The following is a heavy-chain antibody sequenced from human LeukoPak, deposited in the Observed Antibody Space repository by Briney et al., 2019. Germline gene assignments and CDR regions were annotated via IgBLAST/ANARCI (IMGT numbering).Heavy chain of an antibody. D-gene: IGHD2-8*02. CDR1: GYTFTDYY. CDR2: ISPNSGDT. V-gene: IGHV1-2*02. J-gene: IGHJ4*02. Sequence: GASVKVSCKASGYTFTDYYIHWVRQAPGQGLEWMGWISPNSGDTTYAQNFQGRVTMTRDNSITTAYMEVSGLRDDDTAVYSCARDTVAQSRTGFDYWGQGTLVTVSS. CDR3: ARDTVAQSRTGFDY.